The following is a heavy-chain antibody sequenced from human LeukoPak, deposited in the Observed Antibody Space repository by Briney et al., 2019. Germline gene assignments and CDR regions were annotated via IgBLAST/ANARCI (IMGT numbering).Heavy chain of an antibody. J-gene: IGHJ4*02. CDR3: AAEYCRGGSCYFDY. CDR1: GYTFTSYD. V-gene: IGHV1-8*01. Sequence: AASVKVSCTASGYTFTSYDINWVRQATGQGLEWMGWMNPNSGNTGYAQKFQGRVTMTRNTSISTAYMELSSLRSEDTAVYYCAAEYCRGGSCYFDYWGQGTLVTVSS. CDR2: MNPNSGNT. D-gene: IGHD2-15*01.